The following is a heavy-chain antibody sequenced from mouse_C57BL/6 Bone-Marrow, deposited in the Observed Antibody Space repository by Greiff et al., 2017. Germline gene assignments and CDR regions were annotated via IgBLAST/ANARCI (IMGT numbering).Heavy chain of an antibody. CDR2: IYPGSGST. CDR1: GYTFTSYW. J-gene: IGHJ4*01. CDR3: AREDYYGSSHYAMDY. V-gene: IGHV1-55*01. D-gene: IGHD1-1*01. Sequence: VQLQESGAELVKPGASVKMSCKASGYTFTSYWITWVKQRPGQGLEWIGDIYPGSGSTNYNEKFKSKATLTVDTSSSTAYMQLSSLTSEDSAVYYCAREDYYGSSHYAMDYWGQGTSVTVSS.